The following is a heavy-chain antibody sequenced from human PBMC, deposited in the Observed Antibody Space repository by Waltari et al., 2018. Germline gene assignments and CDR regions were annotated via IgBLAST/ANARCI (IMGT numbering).Heavy chain of an antibody. D-gene: IGHD6-19*01. CDR1: GYTFSNYD. V-gene: IGHV1-8*02. J-gene: IGHJ4*02. Sequence: QVQLVQSGAEVQKPGASVKVSCKTSGYTFSNYDITWVRQATGRGREWRGWMNPNRYNTGLGQGFRGRVTMTTDTSTSTAYMELRSLRSDDTAVYYCARVGRKSSGWYHYFDYWGQGTLVTVSS. CDR2: MNPNRYNT. CDR3: ARVGRKSSGWYHYFDY.